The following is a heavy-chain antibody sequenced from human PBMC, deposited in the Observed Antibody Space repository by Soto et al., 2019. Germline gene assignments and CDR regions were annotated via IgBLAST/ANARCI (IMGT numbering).Heavy chain of an antibody. CDR1: GGTFSSYT. CDR3: AMGDDSSGTAAFDI. J-gene: IGHJ3*02. D-gene: IGHD3-22*01. Sequence: GASVKVSCKASGGTFSSYTISWVRQAPGQGLEWMGRIIPILGIANYAQKFQGRVTITADKSTSTAYMELSSLRSEDTAVYYCAMGDDSSGTAAFDIWGQGTMVTDSS. V-gene: IGHV1-69*02. CDR2: IIPILGIA.